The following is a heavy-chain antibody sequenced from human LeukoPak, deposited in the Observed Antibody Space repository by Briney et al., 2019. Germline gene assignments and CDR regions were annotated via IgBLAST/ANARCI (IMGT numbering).Heavy chain of an antibody. CDR2: ISTSSSRI. D-gene: IGHD3-9*01. CDR3: ARRTYYDILTGYWSIDY. J-gene: IGHJ4*02. CDR1: GFTFSSYS. V-gene: IGHV3-21*01. Sequence: GGSLRLSCAASGFTFSSYSMNWVRQAPGKGLEWVSSISTSSSRIYYADSVKGRFTISRDNAKNSLYLQMNSLRAEDTAVYYCARRTYYDILTGYWSIDYWGQGTLVTVSS.